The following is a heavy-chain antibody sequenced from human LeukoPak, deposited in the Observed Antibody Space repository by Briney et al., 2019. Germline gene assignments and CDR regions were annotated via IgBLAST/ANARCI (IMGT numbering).Heavy chain of an antibody. CDR2: IYYSGST. D-gene: IGHD3-10*01. Sequence: SETLSLTCTVSGGSVSSGSYYWGWIRQPPGKGLEWIGNIYYSGSTYYNPSLKSRVTISVETSKNQFSLKLSSVTAADTAVYYCARGPVVKIYGSGSYDFDYWGQGTLVTVSS. V-gene: IGHV4-39*07. CDR1: GGSVSSGSYY. CDR3: ARGPVVKIYGSGSYDFDY. J-gene: IGHJ4*02.